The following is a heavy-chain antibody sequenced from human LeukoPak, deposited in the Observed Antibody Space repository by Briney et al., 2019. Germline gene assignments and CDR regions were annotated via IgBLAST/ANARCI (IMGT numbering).Heavy chain of an antibody. Sequence: AGGSLRLSCAASGFTFSSYSMNWVRQAPGKGLEWVANIKQDGSEKYYVDSVKGRFTISRDNAKNSLYLQMNSLRAEDMALYYCAKGAGSYGAPYYFDYWGQGTLVTVSS. CDR3: AKGAGSYGAPYYFDY. D-gene: IGHD1-26*01. CDR2: IKQDGSEK. V-gene: IGHV3-7*03. J-gene: IGHJ4*02. CDR1: GFTFSSYS.